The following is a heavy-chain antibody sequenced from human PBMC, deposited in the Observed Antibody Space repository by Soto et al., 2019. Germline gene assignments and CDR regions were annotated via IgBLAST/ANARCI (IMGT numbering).Heavy chain of an antibody. V-gene: IGHV1-69*01. CDR3: ARSQGSSTSLEIYYSYYYGMDV. Sequence: QVQLVQSGAEVKKPGSSVKVSCKASGGTFGSYAISWVRQAPGQGLEWMGGIIPIPGTANCAQKCQGRVTIGGDESTRTASMEVSSLRSEDTAVYYCARSQGSSTSLEIYYSYYYGMDVWGQGTTVTVSS. J-gene: IGHJ6*02. CDR2: IIPIPGTA. CDR1: GGTFGSYA. D-gene: IGHD2-2*01.